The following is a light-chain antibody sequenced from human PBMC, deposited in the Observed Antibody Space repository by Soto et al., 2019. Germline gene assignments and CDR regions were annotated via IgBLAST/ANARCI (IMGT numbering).Light chain of an antibody. CDR3: QQFRTYPT. Sequence: AIQLTQSPSSLSASIGARVTITCRASQDISTNLAWYQHKPGTVPKVLIYDASILESGVPSRFSGSGSGTDFTLIISSLQPEDFATYSCQQFRTYPTFGGGTKVEVQ. CDR1: QDISTN. CDR2: DAS. V-gene: IGKV1-13*02. J-gene: IGKJ4*01.